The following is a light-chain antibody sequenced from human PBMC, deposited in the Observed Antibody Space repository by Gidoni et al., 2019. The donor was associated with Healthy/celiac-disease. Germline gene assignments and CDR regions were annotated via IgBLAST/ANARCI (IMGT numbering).Light chain of an antibody. J-gene: IGKJ1*01. CDR3: QQSHSTLT. CDR2: AAS. V-gene: IGKV1-39*01. CDR1: QSISSY. Sequence: DIQMTQSPSSLSASVGDRVTIPCRASQSISSYLNWYQQKPGKAPKLLIYAASSLQSGVPSRFSGSGSRTDFTLTISSLQPEDFATYYCQQSHSTLTFGQGTKVEIK.